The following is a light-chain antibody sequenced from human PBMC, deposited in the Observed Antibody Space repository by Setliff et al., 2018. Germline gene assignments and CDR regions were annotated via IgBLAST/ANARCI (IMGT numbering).Light chain of an antibody. Sequence: QSVLPQPPSVSAAPGQKVTISCSGSSSNIGNNYVSWYQQLPGTAPKLLIYDNERPSGIPDRFSASKSGTSATLGITGLRTGDEADYYCGAWDRSLSVYVFGTGTKVTVL. V-gene: IGLV1-51*01. CDR2: DNE. CDR1: SSNIGNNY. J-gene: IGLJ1*01. CDR3: GAWDRSLSVYV.